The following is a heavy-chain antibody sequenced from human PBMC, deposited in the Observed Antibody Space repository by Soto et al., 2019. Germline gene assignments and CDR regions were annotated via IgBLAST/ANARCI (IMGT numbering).Heavy chain of an antibody. CDR1: GFTFSSYA. CDR2: ISGSGGST. J-gene: IGHJ5*02. V-gene: IGHV3-23*01. D-gene: IGHD2-2*01. CDR3: AKIEYQLLWFGAFDP. Sequence: PGGSLRLSCAASGFTFSSYAMSWVRQAPGKGLEWVSAISGSGGSTYYADSVKGRFTISRDNSKNTLYLQMNSLRAEDTAVYYCAKIEYQLLWFGAFDPWGQGTLVTVSS.